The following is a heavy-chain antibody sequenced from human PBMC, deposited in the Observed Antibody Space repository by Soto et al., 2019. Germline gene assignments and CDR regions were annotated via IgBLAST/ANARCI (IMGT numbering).Heavy chain of an antibody. CDR2: IVVGSGNT. CDR3: AADPGYCSGGSCYSAGYYYYYGMDV. CDR1: GFTFTSSA. V-gene: IGHV1-58*01. J-gene: IGHJ6*02. Sequence: GASVKVSCKASGFTFTSSAVQWVRQARGQRLEWIGWIVVGSGNTNYAQKFQERVTITRDMSTSTAYMELSSLRSEDTAVYYCAADPGYCSGGSCYSAGYYYYYGMDVWGQGTTVTVSS. D-gene: IGHD2-15*01.